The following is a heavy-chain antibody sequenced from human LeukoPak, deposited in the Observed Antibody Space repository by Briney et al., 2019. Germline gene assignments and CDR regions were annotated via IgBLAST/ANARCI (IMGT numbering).Heavy chain of an antibody. CDR2: FDPEDGET. J-gene: IGHJ3*02. CDR3: ATYSGYALHDAFDI. CDR1: RYTLTELP. Sequence: ASVKVPCKVSRYTLTELPMHWVRQAPGKGLEWMGGFDPEDGETIYAQKFQGRVTMTEDTSTDTAYMELSSLRSEDTAVYYCATYSGYALHDAFDIWGQGTMVTVSS. V-gene: IGHV1-24*01. D-gene: IGHD5-12*01.